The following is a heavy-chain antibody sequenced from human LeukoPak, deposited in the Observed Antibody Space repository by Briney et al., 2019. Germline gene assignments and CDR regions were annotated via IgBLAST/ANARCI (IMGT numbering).Heavy chain of an antibody. J-gene: IGHJ4*02. CDR2: TYYRSKWYN. CDR1: GDSVSSNCAA. D-gene: IGHD6-13*01. CDR3: AGRESSSWEY. Sequence: SQTLSLTCAVSGDSVSSNCAAWNWIRRSPSRGLEWLGRTYYRSKWYNDYAVSVRSRITINPDTSKNQFSLQLNSVTPEDTAVYYCAGRESSSWEYWGQGTLVTVSS. V-gene: IGHV6-1*01.